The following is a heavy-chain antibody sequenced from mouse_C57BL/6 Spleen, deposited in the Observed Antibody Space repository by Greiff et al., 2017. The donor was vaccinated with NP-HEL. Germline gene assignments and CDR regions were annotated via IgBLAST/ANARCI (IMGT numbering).Heavy chain of an antibody. V-gene: IGHV1-55*01. Sequence: QVQLQQPGAELVKPGASVKMSCKASGYTFTSYWITWVKQRPGQGLEWIGDIYPGSGSTNYNEKFKSKATLTVDTSSSPAYMQLSSLTSEDSAVYYCARSPLVGSSRNWYFDVWGTGTTVTVSS. CDR2: IYPGSGST. D-gene: IGHD1-1*01. CDR1: GYTFTSYW. J-gene: IGHJ1*03. CDR3: ARSPLVGSSRNWYFDV.